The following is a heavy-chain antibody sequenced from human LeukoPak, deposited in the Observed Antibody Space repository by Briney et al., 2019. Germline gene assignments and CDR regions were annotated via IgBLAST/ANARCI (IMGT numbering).Heavy chain of an antibody. CDR3: ARRYCSGGSCYPNWFDP. V-gene: IGHV4-59*01. CDR1: GGSISSYY. D-gene: IGHD2-15*01. CDR2: IYYSGST. J-gene: IGHJ5*02. Sequence: PSETLSLTCTVSGGSISSYYWSWIRQPPGKGLEWIGYIYYSGSTNYNPSLKSRVTISVDTSKNPFSLKLSSVTAADTDVYYCARRYCSGGSCYPNWFDPWGQGTLVTVSS.